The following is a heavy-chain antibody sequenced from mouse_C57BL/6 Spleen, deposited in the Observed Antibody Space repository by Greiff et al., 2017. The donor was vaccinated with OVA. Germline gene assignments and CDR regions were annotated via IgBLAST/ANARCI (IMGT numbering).Heavy chain of an antibody. V-gene: IGHV5-9*01. J-gene: IGHJ2*01. D-gene: IGHD4-1*01. CDR1: GFTFSSYT. CDR3: ARQLGPFYFDY. Sequence: EVHLVESGGGLVKPGGSLKLSCAASGFTFSSYTMSWVRQTPEKRLEWVATISGGGGNTYYPDSVKGRFTISRDNAKNTLYLQMSSLRSEDTALYYCARQLGPFYFDYWGQGTTLTVSS. CDR2: ISGGGGNT.